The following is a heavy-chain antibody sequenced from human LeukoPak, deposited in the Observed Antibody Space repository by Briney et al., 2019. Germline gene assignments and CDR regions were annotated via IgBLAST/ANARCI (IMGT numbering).Heavy chain of an antibody. J-gene: IGHJ5*02. D-gene: IGHD3-9*01. CDR3: ARGRRYDITKRGNWFDP. V-gene: IGHV3-11*04. CDR2: ISSSGSTI. CDR1: GSTVSTNY. Sequence: GGSLRLSCAASGSTVSTNYMSWVRQAPGKGLEWVSYISSSGSTIYYADSVKGRFTISRDNAKNSLYLQMDSLRAEDTAVYYCARGRRYDITKRGNWFDPWGQGTLVTVSS.